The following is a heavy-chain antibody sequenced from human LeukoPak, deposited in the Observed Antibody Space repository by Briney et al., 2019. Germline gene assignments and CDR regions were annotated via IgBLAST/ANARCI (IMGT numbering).Heavy chain of an antibody. Sequence: PGGSLRLSCVGSGFPFSSYWMTWVRQAPGKGLEWVANIKQDDSKKSYVDSVKGRFTISRDNAKNSLYLQMNSLRAEDTAIYYCTRVGYIDEGIDYWGQGTLVTVSS. V-gene: IGHV3-7*04. CDR3: TRVGYIDEGIDY. D-gene: IGHD5-24*01. CDR2: IKQDDSKK. CDR1: GFPFSSYW. J-gene: IGHJ4*02.